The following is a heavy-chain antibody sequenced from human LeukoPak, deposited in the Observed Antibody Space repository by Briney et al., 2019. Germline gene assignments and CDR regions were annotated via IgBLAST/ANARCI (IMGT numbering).Heavy chain of an antibody. Sequence: GGSRRLSCAASGFTVSSNYMNWVRQAPGKGLEWVSVIYSGGSTHYADSVKGRFTISRDNSKNTLYLQMNSLRAEDTAVYYCARDSRRGYDSSGYNFDYWGQGTLVTVSS. J-gene: IGHJ4*02. D-gene: IGHD3-22*01. CDR2: IYSGGST. CDR3: ARDSRRGYDSSGYNFDY. CDR1: GFTVSSNY. V-gene: IGHV3-66*01.